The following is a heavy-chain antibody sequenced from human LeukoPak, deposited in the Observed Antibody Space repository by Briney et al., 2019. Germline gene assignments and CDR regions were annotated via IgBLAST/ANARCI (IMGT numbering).Heavy chain of an antibody. CDR2: TNAGNGNT. Sequence: ASVTVSCKASGYTFTSYAMHWVRQAPGQRLERMGWTNAGNGNTKYSQEFQGRVTITRDTSASTAYMELSSLRSEDMAVYYCARRLPYYYDSSGAEGAFDIWGQGTMVTVSS. D-gene: IGHD3-22*01. CDR1: GYTFTSYA. V-gene: IGHV1-3*02. J-gene: IGHJ3*02. CDR3: ARRLPYYYDSSGAEGAFDI.